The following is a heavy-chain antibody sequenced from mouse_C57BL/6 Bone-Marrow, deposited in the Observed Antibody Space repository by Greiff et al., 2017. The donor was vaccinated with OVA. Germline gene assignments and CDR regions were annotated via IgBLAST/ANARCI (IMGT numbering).Heavy chain of an antibody. Sequence: QVQLQQPGAELVKPGASVKMSCKASGYTFTSYWITWAKQRPGQGLEWIGDIYPGSGSTNYNEKFKSKATLTVDTSSSTAYMQLSSLTSEDSAVYYCARLDDYSAWFAYWGQGTLVTVSA. CDR3: ARLDDYSAWFAY. CDR2: IYPGSGST. V-gene: IGHV1-55*01. D-gene: IGHD2-4*01. CDR1: GYTFTSYW. J-gene: IGHJ3*01.